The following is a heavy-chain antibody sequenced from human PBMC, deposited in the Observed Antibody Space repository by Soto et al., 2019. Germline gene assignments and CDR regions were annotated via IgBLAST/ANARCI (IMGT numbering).Heavy chain of an antibody. CDR3: AKDIAAAGINWFDP. V-gene: IGHV3-23*01. J-gene: IGHJ5*02. Sequence: EVQLLESGGGLVQPGGSLRLSCAASGFTFSSYAMSWVRQAPGKGLEWVSAISGSGGSTYYADSVKGRCTISRDNSNNTLYLQMNSLRAEDTAVYYCAKDIAAAGINWFDPWGQGTLVTVSS. CDR1: GFTFSSYA. D-gene: IGHD6-13*01. CDR2: ISGSGGST.